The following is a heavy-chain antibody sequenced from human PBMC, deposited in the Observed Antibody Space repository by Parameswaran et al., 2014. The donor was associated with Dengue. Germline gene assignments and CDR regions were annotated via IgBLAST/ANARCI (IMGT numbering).Heavy chain of an antibody. Sequence: PGKGLEWIGYIYYSGSTNYNPSLKSRVTISVDTSKNQFSLKLSSVTAADTAVYYCARVYRGYSYGYVWFDPWGQGTLVTVSS. V-gene: IGHV4-59*13. J-gene: IGHJ5*02. D-gene: IGHD5-18*01. CDR3: ARVYRGYSYGYVWFDP. CDR2: IYYSGST.